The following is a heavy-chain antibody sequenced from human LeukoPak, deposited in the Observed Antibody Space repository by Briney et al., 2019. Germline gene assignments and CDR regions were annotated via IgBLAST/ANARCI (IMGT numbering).Heavy chain of an antibody. CDR3: AKALYDSSGYYSFDY. CDR1: GFTFSSYA. CDR2: ISGSGGST. Sequence: GGSLRLSXAASGFTFSSYAMSWVRQAPGKGLEWVSGISGSGGSTYYADSVKGRFTISRDNSKNTLYLQMNGLRAEDTAAYYCAKALYDSSGYYSFDYWGQGTLVTVSS. J-gene: IGHJ4*02. V-gene: IGHV3-23*01. D-gene: IGHD3-22*01.